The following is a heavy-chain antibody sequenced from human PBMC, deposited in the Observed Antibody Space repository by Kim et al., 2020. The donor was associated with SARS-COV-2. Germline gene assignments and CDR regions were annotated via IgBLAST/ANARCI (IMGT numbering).Heavy chain of an antibody. Sequence: GGSLRLSCAASGFTFDDYGMSWVRQAPGKGLEWVSGINSNGGSTGYADSVKGRFTISRDNAKNSLYLQMNSLRAEDTALYHCARVGYGDYRGWFDPWGQGTLVTVSS. J-gene: IGHJ5*02. CDR1: GFTFDDYG. V-gene: IGHV3-20*01. CDR2: INSNGGST. D-gene: IGHD4-17*01. CDR3: ARVGYGDYRGWFDP.